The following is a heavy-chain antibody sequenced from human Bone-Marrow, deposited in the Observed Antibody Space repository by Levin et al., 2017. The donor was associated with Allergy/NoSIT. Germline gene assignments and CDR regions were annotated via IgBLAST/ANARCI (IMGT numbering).Heavy chain of an antibody. Sequence: LRLSCTVSGGSVSIGENYWSWIRQSPEKGLEWIGYIYYSGATYYNPSLRSRASISMDTSKNQFSLEVTSVNAADTAVYYCARARQWFGELMNWGQGTLVTVSP. D-gene: IGHD3-10*01. V-gene: IGHV4-30-4*01. CDR2: IYYSGAT. J-gene: IGHJ4*02. CDR1: GGSVSIGENY. CDR3: ARARQWFGELMN.